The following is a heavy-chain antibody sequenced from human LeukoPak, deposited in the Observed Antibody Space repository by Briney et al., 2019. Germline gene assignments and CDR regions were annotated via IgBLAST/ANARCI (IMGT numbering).Heavy chain of an antibody. CDR1: GFTFSNYS. CDR2: ISASGRRT. Sequence: GGSLTLSCAASGFTFSNYSMSWVRQPPGKGLEWVAAISASGRRTYYADSMKGWFITSSDNSKHTLYRQTNRLTAKHPAVYNCAKARYSRTNGSAIDYWGQGTLVTVSS. D-gene: IGHD3-10*01. CDR3: AKARYSRTNGSAIDY. V-gene: IGHV3-23*01. J-gene: IGHJ4*02.